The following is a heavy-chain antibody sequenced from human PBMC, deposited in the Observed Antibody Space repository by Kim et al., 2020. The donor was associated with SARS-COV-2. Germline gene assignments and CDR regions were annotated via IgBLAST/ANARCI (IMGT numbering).Heavy chain of an antibody. D-gene: IGHD6-13*01. J-gene: IGHJ6*03. Sequence: GGSLRPSCAASGFTFSSYDMHWVRQATGKGLEWVSAIGTAGDTYYPGSVKGRFTISRENAKNSLYLQMNSLRAGDTAVYYCARGSSSWYPPYYYYMDVWGKGTTVTVSS. V-gene: IGHV3-13*01. CDR3: ARGSSSWYPPYYYYMDV. CDR2: IGTAGDT. CDR1: GFTFSSYD.